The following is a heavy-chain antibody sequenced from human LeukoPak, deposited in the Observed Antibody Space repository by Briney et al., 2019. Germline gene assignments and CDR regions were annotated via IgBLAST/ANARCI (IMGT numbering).Heavy chain of an antibody. CDR3: ARETSKKGAHYMDV. CDR1: GFTFSSYS. D-gene: IGHD3-16*01. CDR2: ISSGGGTI. J-gene: IGHJ6*03. Sequence: GGSLRLSCVASGFTFSSYSMNWVRQAPGKGLEGVSHISSGGGTIYYADSVKGRFTTSRDNAKNSLFLQMNSLRAEDTAVYYCARETSKKGAHYMDVWGKGTTVTISS. V-gene: IGHV3-48*01.